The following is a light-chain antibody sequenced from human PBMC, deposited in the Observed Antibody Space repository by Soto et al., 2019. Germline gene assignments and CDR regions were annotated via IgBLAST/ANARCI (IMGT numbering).Light chain of an antibody. CDR3: RSKSPAF. CDR1: SSGIRDYNY. CDR2: EVS. J-gene: IGLJ1*01. Sequence: QSALTQPASVSGSPGQSITISCTGTSSGIRDYNYVSWYQQLPGNAPKLIMYEVSNRPSGISNRFSGSKSGNTASLTISGIQAEDEADYYCRSKSPAFFGTGTKVTVL. V-gene: IGLV2-14*01.